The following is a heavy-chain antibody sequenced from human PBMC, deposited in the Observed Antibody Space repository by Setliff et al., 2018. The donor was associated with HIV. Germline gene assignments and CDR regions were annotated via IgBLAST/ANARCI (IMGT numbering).Heavy chain of an antibody. CDR1: GGSINSTSYY. CDR2: LYHTGST. J-gene: IGHJ4*02. D-gene: IGHD3-3*01. CDR3: ARSSVPVASGYYYFEY. V-gene: IGHV4-39*01. Sequence: ASETLSLTCTVSGGSINSTSYYWGWIRQPPGNGLEWIGSLYHTGSTYYKPSLKSLVTISVYTSKNQFSLRLSSVAAGDTAVYYCARSSVPVASGYYYFEYWGQGTLVTVSS.